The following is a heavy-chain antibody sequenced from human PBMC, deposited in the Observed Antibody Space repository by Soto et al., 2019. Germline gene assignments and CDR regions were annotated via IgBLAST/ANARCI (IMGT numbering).Heavy chain of an antibody. V-gene: IGHV4-30-2*01. CDR1: GGSISSGGYS. CDR3: ARGGIGGYDFYFDY. CDR2: IYHSGST. D-gene: IGHD5-12*01. J-gene: IGHJ4*02. Sequence: TSETLSLTCAVSGGSISSGGYSWSWIRQPPGKGLEWIGYIYHSGSTYYNPSLKSRVTISVDRSKNQFSLKLSSVTAADTAVYYCARGGIGGYDFYFDYWGQGTLVPVSS.